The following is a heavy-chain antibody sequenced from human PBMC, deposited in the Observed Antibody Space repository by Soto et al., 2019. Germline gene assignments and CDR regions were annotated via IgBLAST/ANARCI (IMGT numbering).Heavy chain of an antibody. D-gene: IGHD3-3*01. J-gene: IGHJ4*02. CDR3: ARDNLEDIDLRGYCFDS. V-gene: IGHV1-69*01. CDR1: GATFSTSS. CDR2: IIPIFGTT. Sequence: QVQLEQSGAEVKKPGSSVKVSCKVSGATFSTSSISWVRQAPGQGLEWMGAIIPIFGTTNYAQEFQGRLTITADESTRTAHMEQTTLGSQDTALYFCARDNLEDIDLRGYCFDSWGQATLVTVSS.